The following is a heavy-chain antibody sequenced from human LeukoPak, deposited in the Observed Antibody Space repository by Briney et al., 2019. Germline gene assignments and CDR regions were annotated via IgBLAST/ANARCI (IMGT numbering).Heavy chain of an antibody. V-gene: IGHV4-39*01. CDR1: GGSISSSRYY. CDR2: IYYSGST. Sequence: PSETLSLTCTVSGGSISSSRYYWGWIRQPPGKGLVWIRNIYYSGSTYYNPSLKSRVTISLDTSKNQFSLKLSSVTAADTAVYYCARRDIAARLNWFDPWGQGTLVTVSS. CDR3: ARRDIAARLNWFDP. D-gene: IGHD6-6*01. J-gene: IGHJ5*02.